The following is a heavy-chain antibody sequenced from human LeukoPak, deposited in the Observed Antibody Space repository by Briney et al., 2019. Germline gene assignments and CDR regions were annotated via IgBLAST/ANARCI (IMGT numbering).Heavy chain of an antibody. CDR1: GYTFTGYY. D-gene: IGHD6-13*01. J-gene: IGHJ4*02. Sequence: ASVKVSCKASGYTFTGYYMHWVRQAPGQGLEWMGWINPNSGGTNYAQKFQGRVTMTTDTSTSTAYMELRSLRSDDTAVYYCARGGSSWYSVQYFDYWGQGTLVTVSS. CDR2: INPNSGGT. V-gene: IGHV1-2*02. CDR3: ARGGSSWYSVQYFDY.